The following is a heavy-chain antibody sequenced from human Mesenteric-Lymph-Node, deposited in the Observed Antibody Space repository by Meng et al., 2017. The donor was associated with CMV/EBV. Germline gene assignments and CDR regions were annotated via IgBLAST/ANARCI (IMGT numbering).Heavy chain of an antibody. CDR1: GFTFGDYA. Sequence: GESLKISCTASGFTFGDYAMSWVRQAPGKGLEWVGFIRSKAYGGTTEYAASVTGRFTISRDDSKSVAYLQMSNLKREDTAVYYCAMGKKMWDWGQGTLVTVSS. CDR3: AMGKKMWD. J-gene: IGHJ4*02. CDR2: IRSKAYGGTT. V-gene: IGHV3-49*04. D-gene: IGHD1-26*01.